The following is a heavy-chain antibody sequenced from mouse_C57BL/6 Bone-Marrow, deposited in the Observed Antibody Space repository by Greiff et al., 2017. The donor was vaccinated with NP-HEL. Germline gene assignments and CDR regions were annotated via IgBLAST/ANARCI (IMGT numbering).Heavy chain of an antibody. D-gene: IGHD4-1*01. V-gene: IGHV1-64*01. CDR2: IHPNSGST. J-gene: IGHJ2*01. Sequence: QVQLQQSGAELVKPGASVKLSCKASGYTFTSYWMHWVKQRPGQGLEWIGMIHPNSGSTNYNEKFKSKATLTVDKSSSTAYMQLSSLTSEDSAVYYCAREKTGTGSDYWGQGTTLTVSS. CDR3: AREKTGTGSDY. CDR1: GYTFTSYW.